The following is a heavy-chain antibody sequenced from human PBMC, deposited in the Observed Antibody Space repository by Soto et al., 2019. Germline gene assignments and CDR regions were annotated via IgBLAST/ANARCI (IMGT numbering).Heavy chain of an antibody. Sequence: GGSLRLSCAASGFTFSSYGMHWVRQAPGKGLEWVAVIWYDGSNKYYADSVKGRFTISRDNSKNTLYLQMNSLRAEDTAVYYCARDRRPTVAGDFDYWGQGTLVTVSS. V-gene: IGHV3-33*01. CDR1: GFTFSSYG. CDR3: ARDRRPTVAGDFDY. D-gene: IGHD4-17*01. J-gene: IGHJ4*02. CDR2: IWYDGSNK.